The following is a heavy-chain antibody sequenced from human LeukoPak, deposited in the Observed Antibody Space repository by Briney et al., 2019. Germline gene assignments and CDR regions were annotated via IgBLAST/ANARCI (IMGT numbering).Heavy chain of an antibody. CDR1: GFIVSSHY. J-gene: IGHJ5*01. CDR2: INGDGSFT. Sequence: GGSLRLSCAASGFIVSSHYMSWVRQAPGKGLVWVSRINGDGSFTNYADSVKGRFTISRDNAKNTVDLQMNTLTAEDTAVYYCARDLRSWSDSWGQGTLVTVSS. CDR3: ARDLRSWSDS. V-gene: IGHV3-74*01.